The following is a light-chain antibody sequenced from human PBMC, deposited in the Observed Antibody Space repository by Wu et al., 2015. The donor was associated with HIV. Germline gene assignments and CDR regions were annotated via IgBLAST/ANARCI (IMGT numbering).Light chain of an antibody. CDR2: SAS. J-gene: IGKJ5*01. Sequence: ENVLTQSPGTLSLSPGERATLSCRASQSVTNNYFAWFQQKPGQAPRLLIYSASSRATGIPDRFSGSGSETDFTLTITRLEPEDFAVYYCQQYESSITFGQGTRLDIK. CDR3: QQYESSIT. V-gene: IGKV3-20*01. CDR1: QSVTNNY.